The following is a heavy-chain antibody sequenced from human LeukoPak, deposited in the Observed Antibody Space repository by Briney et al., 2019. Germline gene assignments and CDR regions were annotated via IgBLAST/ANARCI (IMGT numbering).Heavy chain of an antibody. J-gene: IGHJ3*01. D-gene: IGHD3-16*01. CDR1: GFTFSSYG. Sequence: GGSLRLSCAASGFTFSSYGMHWVRQAPGKGLEWVAVISYDGSNKYYADSVKGRFTISRDNSKSTLFLQMNSLRVEDTAVYYCAKDPFAFRLGAFDSWGQGTMVIVSS. CDR3: AKDPFAFRLGAFDS. V-gene: IGHV3-30*18. CDR2: ISYDGSNK.